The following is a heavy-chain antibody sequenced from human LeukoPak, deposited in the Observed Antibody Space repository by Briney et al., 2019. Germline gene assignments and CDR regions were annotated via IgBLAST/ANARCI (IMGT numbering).Heavy chain of an antibody. J-gene: IGHJ4*02. V-gene: IGHV3-69-1*02. CDR1: GFTFSNAW. D-gene: IGHD3-22*01. Sequence: KPGGSLRLSCAASGFTFSNAWMSWVRQAPGKGLEWISFTGSSTIQYADSVTGRFTISRDNAKNSLYLQMNSLRVEDTAVYYCASSKWFYFDSWGQGTLVTVSS. CDR2: TGSSTI. CDR3: ASSKWFYFDS.